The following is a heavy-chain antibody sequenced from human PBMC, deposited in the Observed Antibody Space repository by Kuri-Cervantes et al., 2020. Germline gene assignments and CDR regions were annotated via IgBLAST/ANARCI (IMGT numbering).Heavy chain of an antibody. J-gene: IGHJ4*02. CDR3: ARDLRAVAGTGGYYFDS. Sequence: GGSLRLSCAASGFTFSSYSMNWVRQAPGKGLEWVAFIRYDGSNKYYADSVKGRFTISRDNSKNTLYLQMNSLRPEDTAVYYCARDLRAVAGTGGYYFDSWGQGTLVTVSS. CDR1: GFTFSSYS. V-gene: IGHV3-30*02. D-gene: IGHD6-19*01. CDR2: IRYDGSNK.